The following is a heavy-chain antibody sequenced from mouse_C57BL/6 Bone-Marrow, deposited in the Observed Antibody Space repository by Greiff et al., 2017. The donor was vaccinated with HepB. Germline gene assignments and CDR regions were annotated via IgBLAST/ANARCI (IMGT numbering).Heavy chain of an antibody. CDR1: GYTFTSYW. V-gene: IGHV1-50*01. J-gene: IGHJ3*01. CDR2: IDPSDSYT. Sequence: QVQLQQPGAELVKPGASVKLSCKASGYTFTSYWMQWVKQRPGQGLEWIGAIDPSDSYTNYNQKLKGKATLTVDTSSSTAYMQLSSLTSEDSAVYDCARHGDWLAYWGQGTLVTVSA. CDR3: ARHGDWLAY.